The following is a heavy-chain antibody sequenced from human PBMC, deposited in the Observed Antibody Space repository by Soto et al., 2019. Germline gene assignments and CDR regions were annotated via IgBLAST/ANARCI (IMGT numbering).Heavy chain of an antibody. Sequence: EVQLVESGGGMVKPGGSLRLSCAASGFTFSSYSMNWVRQAPGKGLEWVSSISSSSSYIYYADSVKGRFTISRDNAKNSLYLQMNSLRAEDTAVYYCARRDELVAADDYWGQGTLVTVSS. CDR1: GFTFSSYS. D-gene: IGHD2-15*01. J-gene: IGHJ4*02. V-gene: IGHV3-21*01. CDR2: ISSSSSYI. CDR3: ARRDELVAADDY.